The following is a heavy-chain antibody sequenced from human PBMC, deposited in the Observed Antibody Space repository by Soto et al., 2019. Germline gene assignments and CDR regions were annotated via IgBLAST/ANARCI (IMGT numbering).Heavy chain of an antibody. D-gene: IGHD6-19*01. V-gene: IGHV3-23*01. J-gene: IGHJ4*02. Sequence: EVQLLESGGGLVQPGGSLRLSCAASGFTFSSYVMSWVRQAPGKGLEWVSAISGSGGSTYYADSVKGRFTISRDNSKNTLYLQMNSLRAEDTAVYYCAKDPGASSDWHGGLYWGQGTLVNVSS. CDR1: GFTFSSYV. CDR2: ISGSGGST. CDR3: AKDPGASSDWHGGLY.